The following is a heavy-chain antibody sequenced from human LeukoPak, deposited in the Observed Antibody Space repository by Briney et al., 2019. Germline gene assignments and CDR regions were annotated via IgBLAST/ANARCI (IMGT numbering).Heavy chain of an antibody. CDR2: IWYDGSNK. CDR3: ARDGTLLPDYGDYLIDY. CDR1: GFTFSSYG. J-gene: IGHJ4*02. V-gene: IGHV3-33*01. D-gene: IGHD4-17*01. Sequence: PGGSLRLSCAASGFTFSSYGMHWVRQAPGKGLEWVAVIWYDGSNKYYADSVKGRFTISRDNSKNTLYLQMNSLRAEDTAVYYCARDGTLLPDYGDYLIDYWGQGTLVTVSS.